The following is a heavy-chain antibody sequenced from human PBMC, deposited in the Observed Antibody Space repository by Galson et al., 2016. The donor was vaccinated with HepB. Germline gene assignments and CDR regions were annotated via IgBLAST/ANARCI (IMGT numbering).Heavy chain of an antibody. Sequence: LSLTCSVSGDSITRISYYWGWVCQPPGKGLEWIGHVYHSGTTYYNPSLRGRVTMSIDTSKSEFSLNVTSVTAADTAIYFCARRRPLPYNWFDPWGQGILVTVSS. J-gene: IGHJ5*02. V-gene: IGHV4-39*01. CDR3: ARRRPLPYNWFDP. CDR1: GDSITRISYY. CDR2: VYHSGTT.